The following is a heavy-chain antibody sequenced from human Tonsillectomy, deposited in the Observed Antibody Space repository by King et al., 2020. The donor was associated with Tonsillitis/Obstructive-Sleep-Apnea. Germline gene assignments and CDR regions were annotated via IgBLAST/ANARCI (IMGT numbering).Heavy chain of an antibody. CDR3: ANPFGAATVDASDI. J-gene: IGHJ3*02. V-gene: IGHV4-34*01. Sequence: VQLQQWGAGLLKPSENLSLTCAVYGGSFSGYYWSWIRQPPGKGLEWIGEVNHSGSTNYNPSLKSRVTISVDTSKNQFSLKLSSVTDADTACYYCANPFGAATVDASDIWGQGTMVTVSS. CDR1: GGSFSGYY. D-gene: IGHD3-16*01. CDR2: VNHSGST.